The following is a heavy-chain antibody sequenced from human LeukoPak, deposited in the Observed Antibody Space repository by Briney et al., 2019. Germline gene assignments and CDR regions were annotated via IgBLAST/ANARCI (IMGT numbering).Heavy chain of an antibody. V-gene: IGHV3-66*01. Sequence: PGGSLRLSCAASGFSVSDNYMSWVRQAPGKGLEWVSVIYRGDATYYADSVKGRFTISRDSFENTVYPQMDSLRAEDTAVYYCVKETRGTTIYYWGQGTLVTVSS. CDR3: VKETRGTTIYY. D-gene: IGHD4-11*01. CDR2: IYRGDAT. CDR1: GFSVSDNY. J-gene: IGHJ4*02.